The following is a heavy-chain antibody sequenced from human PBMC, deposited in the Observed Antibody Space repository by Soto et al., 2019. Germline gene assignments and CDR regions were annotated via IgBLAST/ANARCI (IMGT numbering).Heavy chain of an antibody. D-gene: IGHD3-22*01. J-gene: IGHJ6*02. Sequence: PGGSLRLSCAASGFTFSSYAMSWVRQAPGKGLEWVSAISGSGGSTYYADSVKGRFTISRDNSKNTLYLQMNSLRAEDTAVYYCAKDLARDRVVVIMPKGYLYYYYGMDVWGQGTTVTVSS. CDR3: AKDLARDRVVVIMPKGYLYYYYGMDV. CDR1: GFTFSSYA. V-gene: IGHV3-23*01. CDR2: ISGSGGST.